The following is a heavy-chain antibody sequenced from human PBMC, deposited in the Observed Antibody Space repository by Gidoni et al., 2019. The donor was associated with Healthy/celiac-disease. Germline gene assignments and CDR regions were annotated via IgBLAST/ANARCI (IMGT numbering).Heavy chain of an antibody. V-gene: IGHV1-2*02. CDR3: ARETYCSSTSCPYYYGMDV. Sequence: QVQLVQSGAEVKKPGASVKVSCKASGYPFTGYYMHWVRQAPGQGLEWMGWINPNSGGTNYAQKFQGRVTMTRDTSISTAYMELSRLRSDDTAVYYCARETYCSSTSCPYYYGMDVWGQGTTVTVSS. CDR2: INPNSGGT. CDR1: GYPFTGYY. J-gene: IGHJ6*02. D-gene: IGHD2-2*01.